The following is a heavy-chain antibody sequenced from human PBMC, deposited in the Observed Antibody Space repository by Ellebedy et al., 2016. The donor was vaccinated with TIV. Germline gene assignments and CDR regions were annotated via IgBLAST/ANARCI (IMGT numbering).Heavy chain of an antibody. CDR3: VRHGYNGWEDGAEKFEF. Sequence: MPSETLSLTCSVSGGSISGFYWSWIRQPPGKGLEWIGYIYSSGSTNYNTSLKSRVTISVNTSKNQFSLRLISVTAADTAVYYCVRHGYNGWEDGAEKFEFWGQGTLVTVSS. J-gene: IGHJ1*01. CDR1: GGSISGFY. V-gene: IGHV4-59*08. D-gene: IGHD5-24*01. CDR2: IYSSGST.